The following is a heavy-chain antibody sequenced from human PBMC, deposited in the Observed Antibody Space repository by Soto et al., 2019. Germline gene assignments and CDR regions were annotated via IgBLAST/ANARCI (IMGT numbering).Heavy chain of an antibody. V-gene: IGHV4-30-4*01. Sequence: PSETLSLTCTVSGGSISSGDYYWSWIRQPPGKGLEWIGYIYYSGSTYYNPSLKSRVTISVDTSKNQFSLKLSSVTAADTAVYYCARLGQLYYYYGMDVWGQGTTVTVSS. CDR3: ARLGQLYYYYGMDV. D-gene: IGHD5-18*01. CDR1: GGSISSGDYY. CDR2: IYYSGST. J-gene: IGHJ6*02.